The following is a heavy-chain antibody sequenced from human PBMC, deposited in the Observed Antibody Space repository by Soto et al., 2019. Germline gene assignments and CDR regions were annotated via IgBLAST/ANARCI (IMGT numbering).Heavy chain of an antibody. CDR1: GGSITSYY. CDR2: IYYNGNI. J-gene: IGHJ4*02. D-gene: IGHD3-10*01. V-gene: IGHV4-59*01. CDR3: ATGRVYFGSEY. Sequence: QVQLQESGPGLVKPLETLSLTCTVPGGSITSYYWSWVRQPPGKGLEWIGYIYYNGNINYNPSLKSRLTISLDTSKNQFSLRLSSVTAADTDVYYCATGRVYFGSEYWGQGTLVTVSS.